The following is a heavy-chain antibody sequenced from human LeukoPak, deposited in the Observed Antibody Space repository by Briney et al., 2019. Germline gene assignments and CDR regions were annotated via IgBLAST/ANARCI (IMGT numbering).Heavy chain of an antibody. D-gene: IGHD3-22*01. CDR1: GGTFSSYA. J-gene: IGHJ4*02. V-gene: IGHV1-69*04. CDR2: IIPILDIA. CDR3: ARGGYFYDSSGYENDY. Sequence: SVKVSCKASGGTFSSYAISWVRQAPGQGLEWMGRIIPILDIANYAQKFQGRVAITADKSTSTAYMELSSLRSEDTAVYYCARGGYFYDSSGYENDYWGQGTLVTVSS.